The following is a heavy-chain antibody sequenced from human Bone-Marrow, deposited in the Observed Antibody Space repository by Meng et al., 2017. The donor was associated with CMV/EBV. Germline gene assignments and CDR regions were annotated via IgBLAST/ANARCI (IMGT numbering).Heavy chain of an antibody. Sequence: YGGSFSDDYWTWIRQSPGRGLEWIGEINHSGRTNYNPSLKSRVTISVDTSKNQFSLRMTSLTAADATVYYCARACRDTGMFFYFDSWGQGTLVTVSS. J-gene: IGHJ4*02. CDR2: INHSGRT. D-gene: IGHD1-1*01. V-gene: IGHV4-34*01. CDR3: ARACRDTGMFFYFDS. CDR1: GGSFSDDY.